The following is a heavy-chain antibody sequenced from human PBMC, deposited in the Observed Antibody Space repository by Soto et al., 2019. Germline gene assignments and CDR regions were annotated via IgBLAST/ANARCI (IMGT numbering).Heavy chain of an antibody. D-gene: IGHD3-22*01. V-gene: IGHV3-48*01. CDR2: ISSESITT. CDR1: GFTFSSYS. Sequence: EVQLVESGGGLVQPGGSLRLSCAASGFTFSSYSMNWVRQAPGKGLEWVSYISSESITTYYADSVKGRFAISRDNAKNSLYLQMNSLRAEDTAVYYCAKRVLNYDSSGNFDYWGQGTLVTVSS. CDR3: AKRVLNYDSSGNFDY. J-gene: IGHJ4*02.